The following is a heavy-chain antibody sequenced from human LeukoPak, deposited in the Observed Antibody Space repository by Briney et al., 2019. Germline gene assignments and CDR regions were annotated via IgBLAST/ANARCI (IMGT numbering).Heavy chain of an antibody. CDR3: AREEIVVVPATYYYYYYMDV. Sequence: GGSLRLSCAASGFTFDDYAMHWVRQAPGKGLEWVSGISWNSGSIGYADSVKGRFTISRDNAKNSLYLQINSLRAEDTAVYYCAREEIVVVPATYYYYYYMDVWGKGTTVTVSS. J-gene: IGHJ6*03. D-gene: IGHD2-2*01. V-gene: IGHV3-9*01. CDR2: ISWNSGSI. CDR1: GFTFDDYA.